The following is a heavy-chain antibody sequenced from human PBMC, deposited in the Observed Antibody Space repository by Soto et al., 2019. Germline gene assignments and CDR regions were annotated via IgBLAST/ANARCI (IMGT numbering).Heavy chain of an antibody. CDR2: INAGNGDT. D-gene: IGHD6-19*01. Sequence: ASVKVSCRASGYRFTNYAMYWVRQAPGQRPEWMGWINAGNGDTEYSQKFQGRVTITRDTSASTAYMELSSLTSEDTAVYYCARGGSGWPFDCWGQGTLVTVSS. J-gene: IGHJ4*02. CDR1: GYRFTNYA. CDR3: ARGGSGWPFDC. V-gene: IGHV1-3*01.